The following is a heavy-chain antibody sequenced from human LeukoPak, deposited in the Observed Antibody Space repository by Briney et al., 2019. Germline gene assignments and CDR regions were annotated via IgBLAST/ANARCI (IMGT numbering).Heavy chain of an antibody. D-gene: IGHD4-11*01. Sequence: GGSLRLSCAASGFTFSNYWMNWVRQAPGKGLEWVANIKQDGSDKYYVDSVKGRFTISRDNAKNSLYLQMNSLRAEDTAVYYCAREKGNYDGYFNYYMDVWGKGTTVTVSS. CDR2: IKQDGSDK. V-gene: IGHV3-7*01. CDR1: GFTFSNYW. CDR3: AREKGNYDGYFNYYMDV. J-gene: IGHJ6*03.